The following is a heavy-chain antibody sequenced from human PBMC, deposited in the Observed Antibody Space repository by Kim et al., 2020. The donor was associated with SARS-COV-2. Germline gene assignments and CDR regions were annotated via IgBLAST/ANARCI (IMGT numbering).Heavy chain of an antibody. J-gene: IGHJ4*02. CDR2: INHSGST. CDR1: GGSFSGYY. V-gene: IGHV4-34*01. Sequence: SETLSLTCAVYGGSFSGYYWSWIRQPPGKGLEWIGEINHSGSTNYNPSLKSRVTISVDTSKNQFSLKLSSVTAADTAVYYCARGLRGDFWSGYYSDYWGQGTLVTVSS. D-gene: IGHD3-3*01. CDR3: ARGLRGDFWSGYYSDY.